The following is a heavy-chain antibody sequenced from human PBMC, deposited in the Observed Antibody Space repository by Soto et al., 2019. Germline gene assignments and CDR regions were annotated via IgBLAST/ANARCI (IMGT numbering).Heavy chain of an antibody. V-gene: IGHV5-51*01. CDR1: GYTFNNYW. D-gene: IGHD3-3*01. CDR3: ARLHKDDSGSSHYSSAFEV. Sequence: PGESLKISCQASGYTFNNYWIAWMRQMPGKGLEYVGIIYAGDSDTRYSPPLQGQVTISADTSISTAYMQWSSLKASDKGMYYCARLHKDDSGSSHYSSAFEVWRRRNTVT. J-gene: IGHJ6*02. CDR2: IYAGDSDT.